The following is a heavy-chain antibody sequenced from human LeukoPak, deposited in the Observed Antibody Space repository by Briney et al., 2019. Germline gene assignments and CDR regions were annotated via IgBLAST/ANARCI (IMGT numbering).Heavy chain of an antibody. J-gene: IGHJ6*03. CDR2: IYYRGNT. CDR3: ASDFQRGGTLYYYYYMDV. D-gene: IGHD1-1*01. CDR1: GDSISSGSYY. Sequence: SETLSLTCTVSGDSISSGSYYWGWIRQPPGKGLEWIGNIYYRGNTYFNPSPKSRVIISVDTSKNQFSLKLSSVTAADTAVYYCASDFQRGGTLYYYYYMDVWGKGTTVTISS. V-gene: IGHV4-39*01.